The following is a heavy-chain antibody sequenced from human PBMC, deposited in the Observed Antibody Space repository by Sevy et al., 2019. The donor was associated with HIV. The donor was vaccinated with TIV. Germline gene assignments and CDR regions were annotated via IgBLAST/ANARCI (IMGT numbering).Heavy chain of an antibody. J-gene: IGHJ4*02. D-gene: IGHD3-16*01. V-gene: IGHV3-7*01. CDR2: IKADESDK. CDR3: AHGTLGRVES. Sequence: GGSLRLSCAASGFTFSANWMNWVRQAPGKGLEWVANIKADESDKHYVDSMEGRITIARDNAKNLLFLQMNSLRVEDTAVYYCAHGTLGRVESWGQGTLVTVSS. CDR1: GFTFSANW.